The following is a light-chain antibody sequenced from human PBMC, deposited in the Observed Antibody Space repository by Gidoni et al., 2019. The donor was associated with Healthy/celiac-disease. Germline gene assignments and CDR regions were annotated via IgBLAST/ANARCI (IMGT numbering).Light chain of an antibody. CDR3: QACDSSTVV. CDR2: QDR. CDR1: QLGDKY. Sequence: SSALPQPPSVSVSPGPTASITCSGAQLGDKYAGWYQQKPGQSHVLVIDQDRKRSSGIPERFSCSKSGNTATRTISGTQAMDEADYDCQACDSSTVVFGGGTKLTVL. J-gene: IGLJ2*01. V-gene: IGLV3-1*01.